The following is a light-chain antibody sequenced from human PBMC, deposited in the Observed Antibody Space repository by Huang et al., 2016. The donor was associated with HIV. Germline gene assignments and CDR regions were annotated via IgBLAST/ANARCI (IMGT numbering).Light chain of an antibody. J-gene: IGKJ2*01. CDR3: QQSHSTPYT. CDR2: AAS. V-gene: IGKV1-39*01. Sequence: DIQMTQSPSSLSASVGDRVTITCRASQSISTYVNWYHQKPGKSPKVLIYAASSLQRGVPSRFSGSGSGTDFTLTISSLQPEDSATYFCQQSHSTPYTFGQGTKLQ. CDR1: QSISTY.